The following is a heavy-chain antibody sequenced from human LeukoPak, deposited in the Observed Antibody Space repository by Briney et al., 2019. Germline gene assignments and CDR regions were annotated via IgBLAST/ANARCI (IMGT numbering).Heavy chain of an antibody. V-gene: IGHV3-48*03. CDR3: SLLAVASDFDY. CDR1: GFPFHFYE. D-gene: IGHD6-19*01. J-gene: IGHJ4*02. CDR2: IGASGTTR. Sequence: PGGSLRLSCVVSGFPFHFYELNWVRQAPGKGLEWVSNIGASGTTRYYADSVKGRFSISRDNAKSSLYLQMNSLRVEDTAVYYCSLLAVASDFDYWGQGALVTVSS.